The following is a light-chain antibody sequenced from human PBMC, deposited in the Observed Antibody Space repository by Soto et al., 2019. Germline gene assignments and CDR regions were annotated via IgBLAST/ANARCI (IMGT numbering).Light chain of an antibody. CDR2: EVT. CDR1: SSDVGGYNY. V-gene: IGLV2-14*01. CDR3: SSYTVTNFLSYV. Sequence: QSALTQLASVSGSPGQSITISCTGSSSDVGGYNYVSWYQQHPGKAPKLIIYEVTYRPSGVSNRFSGSKSGNTASLTISGLQSEDEADYYCSSYTVTNFLSYVFGTGTKLTVL. J-gene: IGLJ1*01.